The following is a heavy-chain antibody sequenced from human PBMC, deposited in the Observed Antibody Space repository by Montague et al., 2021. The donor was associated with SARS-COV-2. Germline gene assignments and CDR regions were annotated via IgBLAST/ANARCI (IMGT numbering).Heavy chain of an antibody. CDR2: ISSSGSTI. D-gene: IGHD3-22*01. V-gene: IGHV3-48*03. CDR3: ARDQDYYDPAHDY. CDR1: GSTFSSYE. J-gene: IGHJ4*02. Sequence: SLRLSCAASGSTFSSYEMNWVRQASGKGLEWVSYISSSGSTIYYADSVKGRFTIFRDNAKNSLYLQMNSLRAEDTAVYYCARDQDYYDPAHDYWGQGTLVTVSS.